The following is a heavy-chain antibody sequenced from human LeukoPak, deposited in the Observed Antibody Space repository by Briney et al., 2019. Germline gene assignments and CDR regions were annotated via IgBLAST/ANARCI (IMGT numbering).Heavy chain of an antibody. Sequence: GGSLRLSCAASGFTFSSYAMIWVRQAPGKGLEWVSTISVTGRNTYYADSIKGRFTISRDNSKNTLFLQMNSLRAEDTAVYYCATLEMSTMQGGQGTLVTVSS. CDR3: ATLEMSTMQ. D-gene: IGHD5-24*01. J-gene: IGHJ4*02. CDR1: GFTFSSYA. CDR2: ISVTGRNT. V-gene: IGHV3-23*01.